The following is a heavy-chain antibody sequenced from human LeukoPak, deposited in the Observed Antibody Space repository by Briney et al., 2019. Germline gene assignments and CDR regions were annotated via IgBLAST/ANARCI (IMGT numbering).Heavy chain of an antibody. CDR1: GFTFSSYA. D-gene: IGHD2-15*01. Sequence: GGSLRLSCAASGFTFSSYAMSWVRPAPGKGLEWVSAISGSGGSTYYADSVKGRFAISRDNSKNTLYLQMNSLRAEDTAVYYCAKNGGSGRPIFDYWGQGTLVTVSS. V-gene: IGHV3-23*01. CDR3: AKNGGSGRPIFDY. CDR2: ISGSGGST. J-gene: IGHJ4*02.